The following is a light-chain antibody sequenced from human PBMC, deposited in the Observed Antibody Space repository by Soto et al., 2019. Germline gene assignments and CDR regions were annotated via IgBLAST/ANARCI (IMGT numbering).Light chain of an antibody. CDR1: SSDVGFYNY. CDR3: SSYADNTIFV. J-gene: IGLJ1*01. CDR2: EVN. Sequence: QSALTQPPSASGSPGQSVTISCTGTSSDVGFYNYVSWYQQHPGKAPKLMIYEVNKRPSGVPDRFSGSKSGNTASLTVSGLQAEDEADYYCSSYADNTIFVFGSGTKLTVL. V-gene: IGLV2-8*01.